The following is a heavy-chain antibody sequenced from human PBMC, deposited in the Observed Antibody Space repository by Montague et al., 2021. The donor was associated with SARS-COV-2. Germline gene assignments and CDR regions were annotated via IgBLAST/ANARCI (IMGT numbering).Heavy chain of an antibody. V-gene: IGHV3-66*02. D-gene: IGHD3-10*01. CDR3: ARVYGSGSYYGVGMDV. CDR2: IYSGGST. CDR1: GFTVSSNY. J-gene: IGHJ6*02. Sequence: SLRLSCAASGFTVSSNYMSWVRQAPGKGLEWVSVIYSGGSTYYADSVKGRFTISRDNSENTLYLQMNSLRAEDTAVYCCARVYGSGSYYGVGMDVWGQGTTVTVSS.